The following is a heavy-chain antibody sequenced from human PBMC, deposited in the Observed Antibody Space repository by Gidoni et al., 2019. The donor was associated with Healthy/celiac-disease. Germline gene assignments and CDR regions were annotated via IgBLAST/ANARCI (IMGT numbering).Heavy chain of an antibody. Sequence: EVQLLESGGGLVQPGGSLRLSCAASGFTFSSYAMSWVRQAPGKGLEWVSAISGSGGSTYYADSVKGRFTISRDNSKNTLYLQMNSLRAEDTAVYYCAKRRTYYDILTGPSFDYWGQGTLVTVSS. V-gene: IGHV3-23*01. CDR3: AKRRTYYDILTGPSFDY. J-gene: IGHJ4*02. CDR2: ISGSGGST. D-gene: IGHD3-9*01. CDR1: GFTFSSYA.